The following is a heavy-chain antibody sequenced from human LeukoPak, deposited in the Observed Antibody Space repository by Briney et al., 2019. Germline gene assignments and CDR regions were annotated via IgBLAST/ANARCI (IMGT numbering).Heavy chain of an antibody. V-gene: IGHV4-61*08. CDR3: ASPRSYYDSSGYYIS. CDR2: IYYSGST. Sequence: SVTLSLTCTVSGGSISSGDYYWSWIRQPPGKGLEWIGYIYYSGSTNYNPSLKSRVTISVDTSKNQFSLKLSSVTAADTAVYYCASPRSYYDSSGYYISWGQGTLVTVSS. CDR1: GGSISSGDYY. D-gene: IGHD3-22*01. J-gene: IGHJ5*02.